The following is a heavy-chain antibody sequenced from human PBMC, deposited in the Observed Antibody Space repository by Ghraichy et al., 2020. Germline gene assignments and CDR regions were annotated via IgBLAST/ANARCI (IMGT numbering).Heavy chain of an antibody. J-gene: IGHJ6*02. CDR1: GGSISSYY. Sequence: SETLSLTCTVSGGSISSYYWSWIRQPAGKGLEWIGRIYTSGSTNYNPSLKSRVTMSVDTSKNQFSLKLSSVTAADTAVYYCARDSGSSGWYGYYYGMDVWGQGTTVTVSS. CDR2: IYTSGST. D-gene: IGHD6-19*01. V-gene: IGHV4-4*07. CDR3: ARDSGSSGWYGYYYGMDV.